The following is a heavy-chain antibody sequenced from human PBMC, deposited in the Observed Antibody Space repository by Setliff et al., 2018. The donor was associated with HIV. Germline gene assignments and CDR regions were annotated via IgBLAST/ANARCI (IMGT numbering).Heavy chain of an antibody. CDR3: ARAPPGIQNDAFDV. CDR1: GDSINSHS. J-gene: IGHJ3*01. V-gene: IGHV4-4*07. Sequence: PSETLSLTCNVSGDSINSHSWTWIRQPAGKGPEWIGHIYTNGYTNYNPSLKSRVTISVDTSRDQFSLQLTSVTAADTAVYYCARAPPGIQNDAFDVWGQGTMVTVSS. CDR2: IYTNGYT.